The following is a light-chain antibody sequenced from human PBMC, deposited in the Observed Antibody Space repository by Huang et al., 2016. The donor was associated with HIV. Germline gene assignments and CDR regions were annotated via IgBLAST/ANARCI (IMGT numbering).Light chain of an antibody. V-gene: IGKV1-39*01. CDR2: ATS. Sequence: DIQMTQSPSSLSASVGDRVTITCRASQSIGSYVNGYQQKPGKAPKLLIYATSSLQSGVPSRFSGSGSGTDFTLTISSLQPEDFASYFCQQTNSAPLTFGGGTKVEIK. CDR1: QSIGSY. J-gene: IGKJ4*01. CDR3: QQTNSAPLT.